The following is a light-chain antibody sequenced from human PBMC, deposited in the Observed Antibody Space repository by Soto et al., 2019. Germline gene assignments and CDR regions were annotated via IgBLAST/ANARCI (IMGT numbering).Light chain of an antibody. CDR3: QQYNSYSLTWT. Sequence: DILMTQSPSTLSASVGDRVTITCRASQSISSWLAWYQQKPGKAPKLLIYDASSLESGVPSRFSGSGSGTEFTLTISSLQPDDFATYYCQQYNSYSLTWTFGQGTKVEIK. J-gene: IGKJ1*01. V-gene: IGKV1-5*01. CDR1: QSISSW. CDR2: DAS.